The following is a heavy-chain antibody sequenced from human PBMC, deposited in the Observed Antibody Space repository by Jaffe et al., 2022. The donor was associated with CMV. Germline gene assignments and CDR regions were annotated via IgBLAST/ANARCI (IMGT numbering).Heavy chain of an antibody. J-gene: IGHJ6*03. D-gene: IGHD6-6*01. CDR3: VKDLTKRSIAARNYYMDV. Sequence: EVQLVESGGGLVQPGGSLRLSCSASGFTFSSYAMHWVRQAPGKGLEYVSAISSNGGSTYYADSVKGRFTISRDNSKNTLYLQMSSLRAEDTAVYYCVKDLTKRSIAARNYYMDVWGKGTTVTVSS. CDR2: ISSNGGST. CDR1: GFTFSSYA. V-gene: IGHV3-64D*06.